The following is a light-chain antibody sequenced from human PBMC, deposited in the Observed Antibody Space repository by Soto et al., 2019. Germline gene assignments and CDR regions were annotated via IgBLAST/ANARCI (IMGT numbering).Light chain of an antibody. CDR3: QQYKSYYT. CDR1: QSISSW. CDR2: DVS. V-gene: IGKV1-5*01. Sequence: DIQMTQSPSTLSASVGDRVTITCRASQSISSWLAWYQQKPGKAPKLLLYDVSRLESGVPSRFSGSGSGKEFTLTISSLQPDDFATYYCQQYKSYYTFGQGTKLEIK. J-gene: IGKJ2*01.